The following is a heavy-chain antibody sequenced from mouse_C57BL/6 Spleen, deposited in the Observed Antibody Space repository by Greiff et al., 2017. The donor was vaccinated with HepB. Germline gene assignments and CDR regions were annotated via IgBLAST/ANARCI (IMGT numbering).Heavy chain of an antibody. J-gene: IGHJ4*01. Sequence: VQLQQPGAELVRPGSSVKLSCKASGYTFTSYWMHWVKQRPIQGLEWIGNIDPSVSETHYNQKFKDKATLTVDKSSSTAYMQLSSLTSEDSAVYYCAYGSRDAMDYWGQGTSVTVSS. V-gene: IGHV1-52*01. CDR2: IDPSVSET. D-gene: IGHD1-1*01. CDR1: GYTFTSYW. CDR3: AYGSRDAMDY.